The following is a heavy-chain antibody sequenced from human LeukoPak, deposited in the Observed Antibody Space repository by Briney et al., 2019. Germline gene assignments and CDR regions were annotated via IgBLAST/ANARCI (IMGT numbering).Heavy chain of an antibody. Sequence: GESLKTSCKGSGYSLSIYWIAWVRQMPGKGLEWMGNIYPGDSDIRYSPSFQGQVTFSADKSISTAYLQWSSLKASDTAMYYCARRDSSGYSFDSWGQGTLVTVSS. CDR2: IYPGDSDI. J-gene: IGHJ5*01. D-gene: IGHD3-22*01. CDR1: GYSLSIYW. V-gene: IGHV5-51*01. CDR3: ARRDSSGYSFDS.